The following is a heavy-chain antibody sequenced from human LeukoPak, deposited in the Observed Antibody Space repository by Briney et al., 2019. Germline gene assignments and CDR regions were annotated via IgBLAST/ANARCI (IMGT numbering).Heavy chain of an antibody. CDR3: AKDPTYYYDSSVDRWFDP. V-gene: IGHV3-23*01. CDR2: ISGSGGST. J-gene: IGHJ5*02. Sequence: PGGSLRLSCAASGFTFSSYAMSWVRQAPGKGLEWVSAISGSGGSTYYADSVKGRFTISRDNSKNTLYLQMNSLRAEDTAVYYCAKDPTYYYDSSVDRWFDPWGQGTLVTVSS. CDR1: GFTFSSYA. D-gene: IGHD3-22*01.